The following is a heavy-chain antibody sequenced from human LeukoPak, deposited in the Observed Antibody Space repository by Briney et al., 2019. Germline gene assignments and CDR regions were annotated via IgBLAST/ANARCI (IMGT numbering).Heavy chain of an antibody. D-gene: IGHD3-22*01. CDR2: IKTKTAGGTI. J-gene: IGHJ4*02. Sequence: GGSLRLSCEASGFTFGNYAMNWVRQAPGKGLEWVGRIKTKTAGGTIDYAAPVKGRFTISRDDSKNMLYLQMNSLKTEDTAVYFCTTDYYDSSGYVFWGQGTLVTVSS. V-gene: IGHV3-15*07. CDR1: GFTFGNYA. CDR3: TTDYYDSSGYVF.